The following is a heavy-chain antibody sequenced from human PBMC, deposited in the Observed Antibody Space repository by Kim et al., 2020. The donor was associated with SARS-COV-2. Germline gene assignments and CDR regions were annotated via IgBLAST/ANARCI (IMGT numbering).Heavy chain of an antibody. D-gene: IGHD3-10*01. CDR1: GFPFDNYG. J-gene: IGHJ4*02. Sequence: GGSLRLSCAASGFPFDNYGMTWVRQAPGKGLEWVSSISGSGTKTQYADSVNGRFTISRDNSKNILYLQLNSLSGEDTAVYFCAKGLWVAVKGDDFWGQGTLVTVSS. V-gene: IGHV3-23*01. CDR3: AKGLWVAVKGDDF. CDR2: ISGSGTKT.